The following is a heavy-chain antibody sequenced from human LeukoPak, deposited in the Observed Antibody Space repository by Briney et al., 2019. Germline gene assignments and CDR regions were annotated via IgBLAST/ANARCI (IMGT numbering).Heavy chain of an antibody. D-gene: IGHD6-13*01. CDR3: ARWAAAGTSWFDP. V-gene: IGHV4-39*01. J-gene: IGHJ5*02. Sequence: SETLSLTCSVSGGSISSSSHYWGWLRQPPGKGLEGIGSIYYSGSTYYNPSLKSRVTIYVDTSKNQFSLKLSSVTAADTAVYYCARWAAAGTSWFDPWGQGTLVTVSS. CDR1: GGSISSSSHY. CDR2: IYYSGST.